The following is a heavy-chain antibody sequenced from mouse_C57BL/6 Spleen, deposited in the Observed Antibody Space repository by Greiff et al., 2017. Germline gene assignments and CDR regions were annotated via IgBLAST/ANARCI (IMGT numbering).Heavy chain of an antibody. J-gene: IGHJ3*01. D-gene: IGHD1-1*01. CDR2: ISYDGSN. CDR1: GYSITSGYY. Sequence: VQLQQSGPGLVKPSQSLSLTCSVTGYSITSGYYWNWIRQFPGNKLEWMGYISYDGSNNYNPSLKNRISITRDTSKNQFFLKLNSVTTEDTATYYCAREFITTVGGFAYWGQGTLDTVSA. CDR3: AREFITTVGGFAY. V-gene: IGHV3-6*01.